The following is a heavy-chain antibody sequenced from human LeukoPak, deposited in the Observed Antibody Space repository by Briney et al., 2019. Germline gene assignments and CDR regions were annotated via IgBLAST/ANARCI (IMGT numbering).Heavy chain of an antibody. CDR2: IYYSGST. J-gene: IGHJ6*02. V-gene: IGHV4-39*01. CDR3: ARRPNDHGGIYYYYGMDV. CDR1: GGSISSSSYY. D-gene: IGHD4-23*01. Sequence: SETLSLTCTVSGGSISSSSYYWGWIRQPPGKGLEWIGSIYYSGSTYYNPSLKSRVTISVDTSKNQFSLKLSSVTAADTAVYYCARRPNDHGGIYYYYGMDVWGQGTTVTVSS.